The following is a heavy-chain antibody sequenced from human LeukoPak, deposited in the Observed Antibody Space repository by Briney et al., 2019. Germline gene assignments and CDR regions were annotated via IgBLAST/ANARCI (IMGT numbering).Heavy chain of an antibody. J-gene: IGHJ6*03. Sequence: SVKVSCKASGGTFSSYAISWVRQAPGQGLERMGGIIPIFGTANYAQKFQGRVTITADESTSTAYMELSSLRSEDTAVYYCATPDPAARYYYYYYMDVWGKGTTVTISS. CDR3: ATPDPAARYYYYYYMDV. CDR2: IIPIFGTA. CDR1: GGTFSSYA. V-gene: IGHV1-69*13. D-gene: IGHD2-15*01.